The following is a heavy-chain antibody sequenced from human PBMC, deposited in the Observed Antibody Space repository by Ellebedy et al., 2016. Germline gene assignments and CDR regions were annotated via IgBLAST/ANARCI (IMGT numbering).Heavy chain of an antibody. J-gene: IGHJ4*02. V-gene: IGHV3-21*01. CDR3: AAPDHPGIDY. Sequence: SVKGRFTISRDNAKNSLFLQMDSLRAEDTALYYCAAPDHPGIDYWGQGTQVTVSS. D-gene: IGHD1-14*01.